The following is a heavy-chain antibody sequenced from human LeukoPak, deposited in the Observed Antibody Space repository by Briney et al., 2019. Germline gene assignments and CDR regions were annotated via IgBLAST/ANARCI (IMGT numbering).Heavy chain of an antibody. CDR3: ARSPPTYVPYYFDY. CDR2: IKQDGSEK. D-gene: IGHD3-16*01. CDR1: GFTFSSYW. V-gene: IGHV3-7*01. J-gene: IGHJ4*02. Sequence: GGSLRLSCAASGFTFSSYWMSWVRQAPGKGLEWVANIKQDGSEKYYVDSVKGRFTISRDNAKNSLYLQMNSLRAEDTAVYYCARSPPTYVPYYFDYWGQGTLVTVSS.